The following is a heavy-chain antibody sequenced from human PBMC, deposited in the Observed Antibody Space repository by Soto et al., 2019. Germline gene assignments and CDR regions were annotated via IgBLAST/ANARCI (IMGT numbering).Heavy chain of an antibody. CDR1: GFTFSSYG. CDR2: ISYDGSNK. V-gene: IGHV3-30*18. J-gene: IGHJ5*02. Sequence: GGSLRLSCAASGFTFSSYGMHWVRQAPGKGLEWVAVISYDGSNKYYADSAKGRFTISRDNSKNTLYLQMNSLRAEDTAVYYCAKDRYCSGGSCYHNWFDPWGQGTLVTVSS. D-gene: IGHD2-15*01. CDR3: AKDRYCSGGSCYHNWFDP.